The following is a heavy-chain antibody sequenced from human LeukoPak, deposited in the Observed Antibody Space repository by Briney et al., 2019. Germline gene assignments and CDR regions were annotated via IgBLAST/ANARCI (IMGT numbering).Heavy chain of an antibody. D-gene: IGHD4-11*01. J-gene: IGHJ4*02. CDR1: GGSISSSSYY. V-gene: IGHV4-39*07. Sequence: SETLSLTCTVSGGSISSSSYYWGWIRQPPGKGLEWIGSIYYSGSTYYNPSLKSRVTMSVDTSKNQFSLKLSSVTAADTAVYYCARDEGYSNYPGGDWGQGTLVTVSS. CDR2: IYYSGST. CDR3: ARDEGYSNYPGGD.